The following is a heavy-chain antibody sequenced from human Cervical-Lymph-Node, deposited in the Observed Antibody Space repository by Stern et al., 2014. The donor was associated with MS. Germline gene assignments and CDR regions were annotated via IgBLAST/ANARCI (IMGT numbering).Heavy chain of an antibody. CDR2: IFWYDDK. CDR3: ARRPQKSAVGAALFDF. CDR1: GFSLSTGGVG. Sequence: QITLKESGPTLIKPTQTLTLTCTFSGFSLSTGGVGVGWIRQPPGKALEWLALIFWYDDKRYNQSLKSRLSITKDTSKNQVVLTMTNTDPVDTATYYCARRPQKSAVGAALFDFWGQGTLVAVSS. J-gene: IGHJ4*02. D-gene: IGHD1-26*01. V-gene: IGHV2-5*01.